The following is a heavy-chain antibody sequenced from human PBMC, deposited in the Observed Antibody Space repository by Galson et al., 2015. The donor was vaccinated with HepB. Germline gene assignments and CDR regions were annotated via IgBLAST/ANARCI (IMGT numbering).Heavy chain of an antibody. CDR1: GFTFSSYG. D-gene: IGHD6-6*01. CDR3: AREPGIAARGDNWFDP. Sequence: SLRLSCAASGFTFSSYGMHWVRQAPGKGLEWVAVIWYDGSNKYYADSVKGRFTISRDNSKNTLYLQMNSLRAEDTAVYYCAREPGIAARGDNWFDPWGQGTLVTVSS. CDR2: IWYDGSNK. V-gene: IGHV3-33*01. J-gene: IGHJ5*02.